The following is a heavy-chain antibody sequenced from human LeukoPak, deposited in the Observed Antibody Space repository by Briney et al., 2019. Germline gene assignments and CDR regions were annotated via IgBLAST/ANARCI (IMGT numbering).Heavy chain of an antibody. D-gene: IGHD2-2*01. CDR2: ISAYNGNT. CDR3: ARDPSSRTKIPHFDY. J-gene: IGHJ4*02. Sequence: ASVKVSCKASGYTFTSYGISWVRQAPGQGLEWMGWISAYNGNTNYAQKLQGRVTMTTDTSTSTAYMELRSLRSDDTAVYYCARDPSSRTKIPHFDYGGQGTLVTVSS. V-gene: IGHV1-18*01. CDR1: GYTFTSYG.